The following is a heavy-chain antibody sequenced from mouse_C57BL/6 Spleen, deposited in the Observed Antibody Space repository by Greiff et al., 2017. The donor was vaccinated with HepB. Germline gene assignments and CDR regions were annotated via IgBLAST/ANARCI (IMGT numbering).Heavy chain of an antibody. CDR2: IDPEDGET. CDR1: GFNIKDYY. CDR3: ARDYYDYAILSAY. J-gene: IGHJ3*01. D-gene: IGHD2-4*01. Sequence: VQLQQSGAELVKPGASVKLSCTASGFNIKDYYMHWVKQRTEQGLEWIGRIDPEDGETEYAPKFQGKATITADTSSNTAYLQLSSLTSEDTSVYYCARDYYDYAILSAYWGQGTLVTVSA. V-gene: IGHV14-2*01.